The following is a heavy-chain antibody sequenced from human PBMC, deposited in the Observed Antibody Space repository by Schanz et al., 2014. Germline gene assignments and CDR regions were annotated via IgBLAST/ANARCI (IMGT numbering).Heavy chain of an antibody. D-gene: IGHD3-10*01. CDR1: GFTFSKYW. J-gene: IGHJ4*02. CDR3: ARANYRRKINFDY. Sequence: EVPLVASGGGLVQPGGSLRLSCGGSGFTFSKYWMSWVRQAPGKGLEWVSALSGSGGSTYYADSVEGRFTISKDNSRNTLYLQMNSLRAEDTAVYYCARANYRRKINFDYWGRGTLVTVSS. V-gene: IGHV3-23*04. CDR2: LSGSGGST.